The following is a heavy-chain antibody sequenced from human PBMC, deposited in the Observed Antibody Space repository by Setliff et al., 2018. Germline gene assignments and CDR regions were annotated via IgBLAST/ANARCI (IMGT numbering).Heavy chain of an antibody. CDR2: INPSGGST. CDR1: GYTFTSYY. Sequence: PSASVKVSCTASGYTFTSYYMHWVRQAPGQGLEWMGIINPSGGSTSYAQKFQGRVTMTRDTSTSTVYMELSSLRSEDTAVYYCARGLSWELLEALGYYYYGMDVWGQGTTVTVSS. V-gene: IGHV1-46*01. J-gene: IGHJ6*02. CDR3: ARGLSWELLEALGYYYYGMDV. D-gene: IGHD1-26*01.